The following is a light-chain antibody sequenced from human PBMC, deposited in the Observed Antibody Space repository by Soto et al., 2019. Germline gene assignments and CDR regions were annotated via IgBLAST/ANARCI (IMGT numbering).Light chain of an antibody. V-gene: IGKV1-5*01. CDR2: DAS. J-gene: IGKJ2*01. CDR1: QSVNSR. CDR3: HTYNSYSLHT. Sequence: DIQMTQSPSTLSASVGDRITITCRASQSVNSRLAWYQQKPGKAPKLLIYDASSLESGVPSRFSGRGSGTEFTLTISIRQPDDCATYYCHTYNSYSLHTFGQGTKLEIK.